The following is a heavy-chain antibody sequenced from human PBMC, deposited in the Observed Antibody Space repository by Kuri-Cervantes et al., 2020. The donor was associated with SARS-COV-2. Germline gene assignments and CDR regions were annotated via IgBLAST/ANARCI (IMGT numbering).Heavy chain of an antibody. V-gene: IGHV4-59*11. CDR1: GGSISSHY. D-gene: IGHD2-15*01. J-gene: IGHJ6*02. Sequence: SETLSLTCTVSGGSISSHYWSWIRQPPGKGLEWIGYIYYSGSTNYNPSLKSRVTISVDTSKNQFSLKLSSVTAADTAVYYCARGDCSGGSCYGMDVWGQGTTVTVSS. CDR3: ARGDCSGGSCYGMDV. CDR2: IYYSGST.